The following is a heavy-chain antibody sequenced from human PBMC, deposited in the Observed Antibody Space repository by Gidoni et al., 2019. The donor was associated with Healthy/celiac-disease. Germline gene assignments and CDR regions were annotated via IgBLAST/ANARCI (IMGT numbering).Heavy chain of an antibody. CDR2: IWYDGSNK. V-gene: IGHV3-33*01. D-gene: IGHD3-10*01. Sequence: QVQLVESVGGVVQPGRSLRLSCAASGFTFSSYGMHWVRQAPGKGLEWVAVIWYDGSNKYYADSVKGRFTISRDNSKNTLYLQMNSLRAEDTAVYYCARDQRWFGENSLDYWGQGTLVTVSS. CDR1: GFTFSSYG. J-gene: IGHJ4*02. CDR3: ARDQRWFGENSLDY.